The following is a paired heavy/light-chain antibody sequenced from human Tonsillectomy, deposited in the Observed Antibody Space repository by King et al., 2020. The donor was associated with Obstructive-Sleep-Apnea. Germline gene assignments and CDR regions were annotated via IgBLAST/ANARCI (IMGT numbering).Heavy chain of an antibody. Sequence: QVQLVESGGGVVQPGRSLRLSCAASGFTFSSYPMHWVRQAPGKGLEWVAVLSYDGSKKYYTDSVKGRFTISRDNSKNTLDLQMNSLRVEDTAVYYCAKAQPQDTSWLFDYWGQGTLVTVSS. CDR2: LSYDGSKK. D-gene: IGHD2-2*01. V-gene: IGHV3-30-3*01. CDR3: AKAQPQDTSWLFDY. J-gene: IGHJ4*02. CDR1: GFTFSSYP.
Light chain of an antibody. CDR2: DVS. V-gene: IGLV2-14*01. J-gene: IGLJ3*02. CDR3: SSYISSSTPNWV. CDR1: SSDFGYYHY. Sequence: QSALTQPASVSGSPGQSITISCTGTSSDFGYYHYVSWYQQHPGIAPKLMIYDVSYRPSGVSNRFSGSKSGNTASLTISGLQAEDEAYYYCSSYISSSTPNWVFGGGTKLTVL.